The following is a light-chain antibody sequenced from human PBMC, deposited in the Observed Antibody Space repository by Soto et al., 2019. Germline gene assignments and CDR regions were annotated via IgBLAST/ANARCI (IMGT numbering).Light chain of an antibody. CDR1: QSISSSS. CDR3: QRFGTSPLT. J-gene: IGKJ4*01. Sequence: EIVLAQSPGTLSLSPGERATLSCRASQSISSSSLAWYQQKPGQAPRLVIYAASTRATGIPNRFSGSGSGTDFTLTISRLEREDFAVYYCQRFGTSPLTFGGGTTLEI. CDR2: AAS. V-gene: IGKV3-20*01.